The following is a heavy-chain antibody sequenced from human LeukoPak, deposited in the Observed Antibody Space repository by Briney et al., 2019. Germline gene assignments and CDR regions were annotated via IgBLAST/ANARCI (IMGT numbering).Heavy chain of an antibody. Sequence: GGSLRLSCAASGFTFSGYWMHWVRQVPGKGLVWVSRINTDGSSTSYADSVKGRFTISRDNAKNSLYLQMNSLRAEDTAVYYCARDRMVRGVISWFDPWGQGTLVTVSS. CDR1: GFTFSGYW. D-gene: IGHD3-10*01. V-gene: IGHV3-74*01. CDR3: ARDRMVRGVISWFDP. CDR2: INTDGSST. J-gene: IGHJ5*02.